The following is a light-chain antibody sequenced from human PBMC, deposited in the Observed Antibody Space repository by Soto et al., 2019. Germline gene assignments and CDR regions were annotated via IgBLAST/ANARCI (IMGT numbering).Light chain of an antibody. J-gene: IGKJ4*01. CDR2: AAS. Sequence: DVQMTQSPSSLPASVGDRVTITCRASERISTYLNWYQQKPGKAPKLLIYAASTLQSVVPSRFSGSGSGTDFTLTISSLQPEDFATYYCQQSYSTPQVTFGGGTKVEIK. CDR3: QQSYSTPQVT. V-gene: IGKV1-39*01. CDR1: ERISTY.